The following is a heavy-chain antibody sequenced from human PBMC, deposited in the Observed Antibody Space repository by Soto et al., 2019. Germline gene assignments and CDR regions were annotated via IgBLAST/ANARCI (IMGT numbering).Heavy chain of an antibody. J-gene: IGHJ6*02. CDR1: GGSISSYY. Sequence: QVQLQESGPGLVKPSETLSLTCTVSGGSISSYYWSSIRQPPEKGLEWIGYIYYSGSTNYNPSLMGRVTISVYTSKIQFSMMLSSVTAADTAVYYCMYGSYYYGMDVWGQGTTVTVSS. CDR2: IYYSGST. CDR3: MYGSYYYGMDV. D-gene: IGHD1-26*01. V-gene: IGHV4-59*01.